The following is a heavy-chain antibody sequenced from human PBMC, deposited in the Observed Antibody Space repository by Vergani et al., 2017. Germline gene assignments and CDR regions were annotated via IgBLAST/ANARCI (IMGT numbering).Heavy chain of an antibody. CDR1: GGTFSSFA. CDR2: NIPIFGTA. CDR3: ARGRGDVFDI. J-gene: IGHJ3*02. V-gene: IGHV1-69*01. Sequence: QVKLVQSGAEVKKPGSSVQVSCKASGGTFSSFAISWVRQAPGQGLEWMGGNIPIFGTANYAQKFQGRVTITAAESTSTAYMALNSLTSEDTAVYYCARGRGDVFDIWGQGTMVTVSS.